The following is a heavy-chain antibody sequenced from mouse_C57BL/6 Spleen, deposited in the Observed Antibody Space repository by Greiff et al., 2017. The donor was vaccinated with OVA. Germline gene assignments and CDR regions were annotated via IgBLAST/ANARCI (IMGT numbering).Heavy chain of an antibody. Sequence: QVQLQQPGAELVKPGASVKLSCKASGYTFTSYWMQWVKQRPGQGLEWIGEIDPSDSYTNYNQKFKGKATLTVDTSSSTAYMQLSSLTSEDSAVYYCARGGGLDYFDYWGQGTTLTVSS. CDR3: ARGGGLDYFDY. D-gene: IGHD3-1*01. CDR2: IDPSDSYT. CDR1: GYTFTSYW. V-gene: IGHV1-50*01. J-gene: IGHJ2*01.